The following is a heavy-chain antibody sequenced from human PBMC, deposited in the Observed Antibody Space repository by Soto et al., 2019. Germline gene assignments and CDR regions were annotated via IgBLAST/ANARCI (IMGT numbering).Heavy chain of an antibody. CDR3: ARARSRYSSGWYDY. D-gene: IGHD6-19*01. J-gene: IGHJ4*02. CDR2: ISAYNGNT. CDR1: GYTFTSYG. V-gene: IGHV1-18*01. Sequence: VASVKVSCKASGYTFTSYGISWVRQAPGQGLEWMGWISAYNGNTNYAQKLQGRVTMTTDTSTSTAYMELRSLRSDDTAVYYCARARSRYSSGWYDYWGQGTLVTVSS.